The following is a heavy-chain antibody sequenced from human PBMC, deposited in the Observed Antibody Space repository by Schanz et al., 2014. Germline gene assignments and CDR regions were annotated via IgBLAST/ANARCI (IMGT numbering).Heavy chain of an antibody. CDR1: GFTFSGFW. CDR2: INSVGSNT. V-gene: IGHV3-74*02. Sequence: EVQLAESGGGLVQPGGSLRLSCAASGFTFSGFWMTWVRQAPGKGLVWVARINSVGSNTDYADSVTGRFTISRDNAKNTLYLQRSSLRAEDTAVYYCARRPHDSSGYYPFDYWGQGTLVTVSS. D-gene: IGHD3-22*01. J-gene: IGHJ4*02. CDR3: ARRPHDSSGYYPFDY.